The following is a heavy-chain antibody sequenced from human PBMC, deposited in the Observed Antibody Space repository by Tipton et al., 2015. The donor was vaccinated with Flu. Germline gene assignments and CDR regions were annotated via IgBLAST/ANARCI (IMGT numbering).Heavy chain of an antibody. CDR3: ARRDYSNYVSEPKSWFDP. D-gene: IGHD4-11*01. CDR2: IYQSVST. Sequence: LRLSCDISDYSISSNYYWGWIRQSPGKGLEWIGSIYQSVSTYYNPSLKSRVTISLDTSKNQLSLNLRSVTASDTAVYYCARRDYSNYVSEPKSWFDPWGQGILVTVSS. CDR1: DYSISSNYY. V-gene: IGHV4-38-2*01. J-gene: IGHJ5*02.